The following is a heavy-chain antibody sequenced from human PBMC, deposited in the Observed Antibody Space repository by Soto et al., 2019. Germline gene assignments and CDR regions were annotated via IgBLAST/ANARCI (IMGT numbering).Heavy chain of an antibody. D-gene: IGHD2-21*01. Sequence: PGGSLRLSCVAYGFIFEDHDMHWVRQVPGKGLEWVSSITSNSDAIKYADSVKGRFPRSRDNAKNSMYLEMNSLRVEDTAFYFCVKGAFSRSKVIFDYWGQGTLVTVSS. CDR1: GFIFEDHD. J-gene: IGHJ4*02. V-gene: IGHV3-9*01. CDR2: ITSNSDAI. CDR3: VKGAFSRSKVIFDY.